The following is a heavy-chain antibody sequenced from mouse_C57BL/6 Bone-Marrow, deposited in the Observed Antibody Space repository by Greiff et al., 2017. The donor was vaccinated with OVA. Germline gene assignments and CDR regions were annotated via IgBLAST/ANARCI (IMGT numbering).Heavy chain of an antibody. CDR2: IDPSDSYT. V-gene: IGHV1-59*01. D-gene: IGHD2-1*01. J-gene: IGHJ1*03. CDR3: ARGEDGNYWYFDV. Sequence: QVQLKQPGAELVRPGTSVKLSCKASGYTFTSYWMHWVKQRPGQGLEWIGVIDPSDSYTNYNQKFKGKATLTVDTSSSTAYMQLSSLTSEDSAVYYCARGEDGNYWYFDVWGTGTTVTVSS. CDR1: GYTFTSYW.